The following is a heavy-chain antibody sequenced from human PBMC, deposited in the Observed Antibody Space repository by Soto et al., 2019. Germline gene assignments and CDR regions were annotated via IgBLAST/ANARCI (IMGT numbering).Heavy chain of an antibody. CDR2: ISSSSSYI. CDR1: GFTFSSYS. Sequence: GGSLRLSCAASGFTFSSYSMNWVRQAPGKGLEWVSSISSSSSYIYYADSVKGRFTISRDNAKNSLYLQMNSLRAEDTAVYYCARDQGTTHGAFDIWGQGTMVTVSS. CDR3: ARDQGTTHGAFDI. J-gene: IGHJ3*02. V-gene: IGHV3-21*01.